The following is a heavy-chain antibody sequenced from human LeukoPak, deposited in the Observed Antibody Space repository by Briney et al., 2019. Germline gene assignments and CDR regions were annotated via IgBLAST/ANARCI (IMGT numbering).Heavy chain of an antibody. CDR1: GFTFSSYA. J-gene: IGHJ4*02. D-gene: IGHD3-16*02. CDR3: ANGYTTGGYFDY. V-gene: IGHV3-23*01. CDR2: ISGSGGST. Sequence: GGSLRLSCAASGFTFSSYAMSWVRQASGKGLEWVSAISGSGGSTYYADSVKGRFTISRDNSKNTLYLQMNSLRAEDTAVYYCANGYTTGGYFDYWGQGTLVTVSS.